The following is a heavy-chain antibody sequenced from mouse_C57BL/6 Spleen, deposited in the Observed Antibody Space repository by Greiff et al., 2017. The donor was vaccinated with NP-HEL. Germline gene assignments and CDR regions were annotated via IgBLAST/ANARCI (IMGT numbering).Heavy chain of an antibody. Sequence: QVQLQQPGAELVRPGPSVKLSCKASGYTFTSYWMDWVKQRPGQGLEWIGDIYPSDSETHYNQKFKDKATLTVDKSSSTAYMQLSSLTSEDSAVYYCARSGYYGSSFPFAYWGQGTLVTVSA. CDR3: ARSGYYGSSFPFAY. CDR1: GYTFTSYW. J-gene: IGHJ3*01. V-gene: IGHV1-61*01. D-gene: IGHD1-1*01. CDR2: IYPSDSET.